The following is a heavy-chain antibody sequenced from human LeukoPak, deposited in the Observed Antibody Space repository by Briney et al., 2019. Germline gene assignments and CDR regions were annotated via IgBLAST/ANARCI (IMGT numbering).Heavy chain of an antibody. V-gene: IGHV3-74*01. J-gene: IGHJ4*02. CDR1: GFTFSNYR. CDR3: VRGLGDN. CDR2: IKTDGSGT. D-gene: IGHD3-16*01. Sequence: GGSLRLSCAASGFTFSNYRMHWVRQAPGKGLVWVSHIKTDGSGTDYADSAKGRFTISRDNAKNTLYLEMNSLRAEDTAMYYCVRGLGDNWGQGTLVTVSS.